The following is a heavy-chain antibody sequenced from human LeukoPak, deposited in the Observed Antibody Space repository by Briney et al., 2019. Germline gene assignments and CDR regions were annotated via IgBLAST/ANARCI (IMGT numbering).Heavy chain of an antibody. CDR2: INHNGNVN. V-gene: IGHV3-7*01. CDR1: GFTFSSYW. J-gene: IGHJ4*02. CDR3: ARENTFGGVIVPVQSFDY. D-gene: IGHD3-16*02. Sequence: GGSLRLSCEASGFTFSSYWMNWARQAPGKGREWVASINHNGNVNYYVDSVKGRFTISRDNAKNSLYLQMNSLRVEDTAVYYCARENTFGGVIVPVQSFDYWGQGTLVTVSS.